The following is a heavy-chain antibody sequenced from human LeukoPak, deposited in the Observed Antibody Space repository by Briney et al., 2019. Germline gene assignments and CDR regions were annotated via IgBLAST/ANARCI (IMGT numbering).Heavy chain of an antibody. D-gene: IGHD1-20*01. CDR1: GGSISSSSYY. CDR3: ARASRDNWNDGYYYYYGMDV. V-gene: IGHV4-39*07. J-gene: IGHJ6*02. Sequence: SETLSLTCTVSGGSISSSSYYWGWIRQPPGEGLEWIGSIYYSGSTYYNPSLKSRVTISVDTSKNQFSLKLSSVTAADTAVYYCARASRDNWNDGYYYYYGMDVWGQGTTVTVSS. CDR2: IYYSGST.